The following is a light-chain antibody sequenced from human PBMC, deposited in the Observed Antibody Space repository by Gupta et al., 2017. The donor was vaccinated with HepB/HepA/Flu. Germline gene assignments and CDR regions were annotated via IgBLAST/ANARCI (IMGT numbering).Light chain of an antibody. Sequence: DIVMTQHPPSLPVTSGEPASTSCRSSQSLLHSDGNHYLHWYLQKPGRSPQLVLYWGSNRASGVPERFSGGGSCADFTLKISGAEAEDVGVYFCGQALQSPPTFGGGTQVELK. CDR3: GQALQSPPT. CDR1: QSLLHSDGNHY. CDR2: WGS. V-gene: IGKV2-28*01. J-gene: IGKJ4*01.